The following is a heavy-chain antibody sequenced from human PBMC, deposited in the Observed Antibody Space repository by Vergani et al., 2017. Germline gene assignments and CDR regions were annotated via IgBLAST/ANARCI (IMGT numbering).Heavy chain of an antibody. CDR1: GGTFSSYA. J-gene: IGHJ3*02. CDR3: ARFYCSGGSCYSGRWGGAFDI. Sequence: QVQLVQPGAEVKKPGSSVKVSCKASGGTFSSYAISWVRQAPGQGLEWMGRIIPIFGTANYAQKFQGRVTITADESTSTAYMELSSLRSEDTAVYYCARFYCSGGSCYSGRWGGAFDIWGQGTMVTVSS. D-gene: IGHD2-15*01. CDR2: IIPIFGTA. V-gene: IGHV1-69*18.